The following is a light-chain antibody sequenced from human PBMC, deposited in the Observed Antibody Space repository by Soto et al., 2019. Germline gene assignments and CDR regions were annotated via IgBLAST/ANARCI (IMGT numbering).Light chain of an antibody. J-gene: IGKJ1*01. CDR1: QSVSSY. CDR2: DAS. Sequence: EILFTQSPATLSLSPGERATLSCRASQSVSSYFAWYQQKHGQAPRLLIYDASNRDTGIPARFSGSGSGTDFTLTISRLEPEDFEVYYCQQRSNWPRTFGQGTKVDI. CDR3: QQRSNWPRT. V-gene: IGKV3-11*01.